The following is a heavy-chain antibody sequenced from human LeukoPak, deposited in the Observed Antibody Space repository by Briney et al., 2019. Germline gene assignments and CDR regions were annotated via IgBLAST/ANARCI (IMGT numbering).Heavy chain of an antibody. Sequence: GASVKGSCKASGYTFTTYAIHWVRQAPGQRLEWMGWINAADNTNYSQKFQGRVTFTRDTSASTAYMELSSLRSEATAIYYCAHLLDYGDNRLDFWGQGTLVTVSS. V-gene: IGHV1-3*01. CDR1: GYTFTTYA. CDR3: AHLLDYGDNRLDF. CDR2: INAADNT. D-gene: IGHD4-17*01. J-gene: IGHJ4*02.